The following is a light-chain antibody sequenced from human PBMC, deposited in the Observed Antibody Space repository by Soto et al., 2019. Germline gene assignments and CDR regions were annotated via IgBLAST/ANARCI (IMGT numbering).Light chain of an antibody. V-gene: IGKV3-20*01. J-gene: IGKJ1*01. CDR3: HQYGSSPEM. Sequence: EIVLTQSPGTLSLSPGERATLSCRASQSVRSSYLAWYQQKPGQAPRLLIYDASSRATGIPDRFTGSGSGTDFTLTISRLEPEDFAVYYCHQYGSSPEMFGQGTKVEIK. CDR2: DAS. CDR1: QSVRSSY.